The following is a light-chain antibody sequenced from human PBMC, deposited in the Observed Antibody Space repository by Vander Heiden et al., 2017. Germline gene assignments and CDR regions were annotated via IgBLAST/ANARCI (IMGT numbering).Light chain of an antibody. CDR2: GAS. Sequence: EIVLTQSPATLSLSPGERATLSCRASQSVGNYLAWYQQKPGQTPGLLIYGASNRATGVPARFSGSGTGTDFTLTISNLDPEDFAVYYCQHRSDWPLFTFGPGTKVDMK. CDR1: QSVGNY. J-gene: IGKJ3*01. CDR3: QHRSDWPLFT. V-gene: IGKV3-11*01.